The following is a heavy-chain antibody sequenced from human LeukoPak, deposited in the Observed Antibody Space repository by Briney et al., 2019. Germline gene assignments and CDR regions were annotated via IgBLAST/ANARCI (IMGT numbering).Heavy chain of an antibody. CDR2: ISYDGSNK. Sequence: PGRSLRLSCAASGFTFSSYAMHWVRQAPGKGLEWVAVISYDGSNKYYADSVKGRFTISRDNSKNTLYLQMNSLRAEDTAVYYCAREGYCSSTSCLPYYYYGMDVWGQGTTVTVS. CDR1: GFTFSSYA. D-gene: IGHD2-2*01. CDR3: AREGYCSSTSCLPYYYYGMDV. J-gene: IGHJ6*02. V-gene: IGHV3-30*04.